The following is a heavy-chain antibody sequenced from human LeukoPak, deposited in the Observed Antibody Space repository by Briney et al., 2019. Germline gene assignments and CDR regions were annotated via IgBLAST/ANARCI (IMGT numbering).Heavy chain of an antibody. V-gene: IGHV1-2*02. CDR2: IYPNSGGT. CDR1: GYTFTGYY. Sequence: ASVKVSCKASGYTFTGYYMHWVRQAPGQGLEWMGWIYPNSGGTNYAQKVQGRVTMTRDTSISTAYMELNRLRSDDTAVYYCARDQYYDSKGWFDPWGQGTLVTVSS. J-gene: IGHJ5*02. CDR3: ARDQYYDSKGWFDP. D-gene: IGHD3-22*01.